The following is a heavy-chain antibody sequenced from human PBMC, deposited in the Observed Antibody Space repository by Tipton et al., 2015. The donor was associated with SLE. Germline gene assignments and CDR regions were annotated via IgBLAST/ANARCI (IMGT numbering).Heavy chain of an antibody. CDR3: ARGISDAFDI. J-gene: IGHJ3*02. CDR2: IYYSGST. Sequence: LRLSCTVSGGSISSHYWSWIRQPPGKGLEWIGYIYYSGSTNYNPSLKSRVTIPVDTSKNQFSLNLSSVTAADTAVYYCARGISDAFDIWGQGTMVTVSS. CDR1: GGSISSHY. D-gene: IGHD2-15*01. V-gene: IGHV4-59*11.